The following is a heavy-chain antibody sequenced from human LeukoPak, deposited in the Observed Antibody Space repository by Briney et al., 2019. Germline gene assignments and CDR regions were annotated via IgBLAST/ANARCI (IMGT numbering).Heavy chain of an antibody. CDR1: GFTFSNYW. J-gene: IGHJ4*02. D-gene: IGHD3-3*01. V-gene: IGHV3-7*01. CDR3: ASQRFLDY. Sequence: GGSLRLSCAASGFTFSNYWMNWVRQAPGKGLEWVADIKQDGSEKYYVDSVKGRFTISRDNAKNSLYLQLNSLRVEDTAVYYCASQRFLDYWGQGTLVTVSS. CDR2: IKQDGSEK.